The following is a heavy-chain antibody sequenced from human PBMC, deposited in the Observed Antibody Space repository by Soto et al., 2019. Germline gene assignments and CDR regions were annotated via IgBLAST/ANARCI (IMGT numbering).Heavy chain of an antibody. CDR3: AMLGGWSGGSSGMDV. CDR2: IRRKANSYTT. V-gene: IGHV3-72*01. Sequence: EVQLVESGGGLVQPGGSLRLSCAASGLIFSDYHMDWVRQAPGKGLEWVGRIRRKANSYTTEYAASVKGRFTISRDDSKNSLYLQTNRLKSEDTAVYYCAMLGGWSGGSSGMDVWGQGTTVTVSS. CDR1: GLIFSDYH. D-gene: IGHD6-19*01. J-gene: IGHJ6*02.